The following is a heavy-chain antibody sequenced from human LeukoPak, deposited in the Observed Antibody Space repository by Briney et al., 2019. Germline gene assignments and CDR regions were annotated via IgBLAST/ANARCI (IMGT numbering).Heavy chain of an antibody. J-gene: IGHJ6*02. CDR1: GFTFTNYY. CDR3: ARYCSSTGCYPTHPYYYGMDV. Sequence: ASVKVSCKASGFTFTNYYMHWVRQAPGQGLEWMGLINPSGSNTNYAQKFRGRVTMTRDTSATTVYMELSSLRSEDTAVYYCARYCSSTGCYPTHPYYYGMDVWGQGTTVTVSS. CDR2: INPSGSNT. D-gene: IGHD2-2*01. V-gene: IGHV1-46*01.